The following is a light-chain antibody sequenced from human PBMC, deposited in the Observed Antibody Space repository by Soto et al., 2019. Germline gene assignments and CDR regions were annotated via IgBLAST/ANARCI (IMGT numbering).Light chain of an antibody. CDR1: QSISSS. J-gene: IGKJ2*01. CDR2: GAS. Sequence: EIVMTQSPATLSVSPGERATLSCRASQSISSSLAWYQQKPGQAPRLLIYGASTRATGIPARFSGSGSGTEFTLTISSLQSEDFAVYYCQQYNNGPTYTFGQGTKLEFK. CDR3: QQYNNGPTYT. V-gene: IGKV3-15*01.